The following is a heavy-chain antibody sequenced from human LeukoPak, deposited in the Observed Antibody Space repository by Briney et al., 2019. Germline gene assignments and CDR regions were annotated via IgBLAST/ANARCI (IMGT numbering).Heavy chain of an antibody. Sequence: ASVKVSCKASGYTFTSYGISWVRQAPGQGLEWMGWISAYNGNTNYAQKVQGRVTMTTDTSTSTAYMELRSLRSDDTAVYYCARVNGYDSYNWFDPWGQGTLVTVSS. CDR3: ARVNGYDSYNWFDP. J-gene: IGHJ5*02. V-gene: IGHV1-18*04. CDR2: ISAYNGNT. CDR1: GYTFTSYG. D-gene: IGHD5-12*01.